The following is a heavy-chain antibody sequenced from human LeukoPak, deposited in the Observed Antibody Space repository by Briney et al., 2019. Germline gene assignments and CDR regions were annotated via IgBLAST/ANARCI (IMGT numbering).Heavy chain of an antibody. V-gene: IGHV3-21*01. CDR1: GLTFSSYS. J-gene: IGHJ4*02. CDR2: ISSSSSYI. D-gene: IGHD2-15*01. Sequence: GGSLRLSCAASGLTFSSYSMNWVRQAPGKGLEWVSSISSSSSYIYYADSVKGRFTISRDNAKNSLYLQMNSLRAEDTAVYYCARDRRYCSGGSCYYGTYYFDYWGQGTLVTVSS. CDR3: ARDRRYCSGGSCYYGTYYFDY.